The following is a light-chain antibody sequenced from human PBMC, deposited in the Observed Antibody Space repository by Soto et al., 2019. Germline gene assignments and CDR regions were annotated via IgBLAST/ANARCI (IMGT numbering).Light chain of an antibody. CDR1: QTISNY. V-gene: IGKV1-39*01. J-gene: IGKJ1*01. CDR3: QQTYSTPRT. Sequence: DIQMTQSPSSLSLSVGDGVTITCRASQTISNYLNWYQQKPGRAPRLLIHAASTLQSGVPSRFSGSGSGTDFTLTISSLEPEDFAIYYCQQTYSTPRTFGQGTKVDIK. CDR2: AAS.